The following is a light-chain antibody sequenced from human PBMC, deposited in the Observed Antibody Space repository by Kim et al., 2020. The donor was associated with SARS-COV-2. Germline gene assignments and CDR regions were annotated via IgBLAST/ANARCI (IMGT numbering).Light chain of an antibody. CDR2: GTS. V-gene: IGKV1-33*01. J-gene: IGKJ2*01. Sequence: SASVGDRVTIPCQASQDISTSLNWYQQKPGKAPVLLIYGTSNLQTGVPSRFSGGGSGTDFTFAITSLQPEDIATYYCQQYGDLPLTFGQGTKLEI. CDR1: QDISTS. CDR3: QQYGDLPLT.